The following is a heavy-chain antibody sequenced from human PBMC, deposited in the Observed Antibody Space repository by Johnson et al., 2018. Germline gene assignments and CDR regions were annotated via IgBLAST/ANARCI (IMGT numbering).Heavy chain of an antibody. CDR2: ITWNGDTT. J-gene: IGHJ3*02. V-gene: IGHV3-9*01. CDR3: AKELGQGGDGYLIGAFDI. D-gene: IGHD5-24*01. CDR1: GFIFGAYA. Sequence: VQLVESGGGLVQPGRSLRLSCAASGFIFGAYAMHWVRQAPGKGLEWVSSITWNGDTTGYADSVQGRFTISRDNPKNSLYLQMNTLRTEVTAFYYCAKELGQGGDGYLIGAFDIWGQGTMVTASS.